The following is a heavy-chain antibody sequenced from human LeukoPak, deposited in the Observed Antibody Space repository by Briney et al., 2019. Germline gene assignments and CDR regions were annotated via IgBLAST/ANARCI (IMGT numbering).Heavy chain of an antibody. CDR1: GFIFSDYS. J-gene: IGHJ4*02. D-gene: IGHD1-1*01. Sequence: PGGFLRLSCAASGFIFSDYSMNWVRQAPGKGLEWISYIGLSSGRTMYADSVKGRFTISGDNAKNSLYLQMNSLRVEDTAVYFCARDHNYAFDNWGQGILVTVSS. CDR2: IGLSSGRT. V-gene: IGHV3-48*04. CDR3: ARDHNYAFDN.